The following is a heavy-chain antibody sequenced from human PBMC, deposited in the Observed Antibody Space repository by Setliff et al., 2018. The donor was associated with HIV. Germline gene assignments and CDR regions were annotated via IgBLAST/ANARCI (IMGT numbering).Heavy chain of an antibody. CDR3: ARSPRIGVAGEFEY. Sequence: SETQSLTCTVSGGSISSYYWSWIRQPPGKGLEWIGYIYTSGSVNYNPSLNSRVTISVDTSKNQFSLKVNSVTAADTAVYYCARSPRIGVAGEFEYWGQGTLVTVSS. CDR1: GGSISSYY. CDR2: IYTSGSV. V-gene: IGHV4-4*09. D-gene: IGHD6-19*01. J-gene: IGHJ4*02.